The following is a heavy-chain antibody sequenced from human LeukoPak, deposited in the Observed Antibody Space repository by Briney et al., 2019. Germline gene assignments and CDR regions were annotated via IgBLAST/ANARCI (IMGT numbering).Heavy chain of an antibody. V-gene: IGHV4-61*02. D-gene: IGHD6-13*01. CDR1: GGSISSGSYY. CDR2: IYTSGST. CDR3: ARAPIAGSGAFDI. J-gene: IGHJ3*02. Sequence: PSQTLSLTCTVSGGSISSGSYYWSWFRQPPGKGLEWIGRIYTSGSTNYNPSLKSRVTISVDTSKNQFSLKLSSVTAADTAVYYCARAPIAGSGAFDIWGQGTMVTVSS.